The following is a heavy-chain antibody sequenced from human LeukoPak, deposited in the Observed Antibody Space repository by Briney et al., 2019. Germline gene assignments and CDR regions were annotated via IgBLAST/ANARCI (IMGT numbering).Heavy chain of an antibody. V-gene: IGHV3-23*01. CDR2: ICGNGDT. CDR1: GFTFSNSA. CDR3: AKGSSTSCYSGSDY. J-gene: IGHJ4*02. D-gene: IGHD2-2*01. Sequence: RGSLRLSCAASGFTFSNSAMNWVRRAPGKGLEWVSAICGNGDTKYSDSVKGRFTISRDNSKNTLYLYMSSLSAEDTAEYYCAKGSSTSCYSGSDYWGQGTLVTVSS.